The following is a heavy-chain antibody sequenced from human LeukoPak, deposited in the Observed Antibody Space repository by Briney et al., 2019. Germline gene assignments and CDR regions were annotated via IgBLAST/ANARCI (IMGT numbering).Heavy chain of an antibody. CDR2: VYTRGST. V-gene: IGHV4-4*07. D-gene: IGHD6-13*01. Sequence: PSETLSLTCTVSGGSISSYYRSWIRQPAGKGLEWIGRVYTRGSTNYNPSLKSRVTMSVDTSKNQFSLKLSSVTAADTAVYYCARDMGLIYSSRGAFDIWGQGTMVTVSS. CDR3: ARDMGLIYSSRGAFDI. J-gene: IGHJ3*02. CDR1: GGSISSYY.